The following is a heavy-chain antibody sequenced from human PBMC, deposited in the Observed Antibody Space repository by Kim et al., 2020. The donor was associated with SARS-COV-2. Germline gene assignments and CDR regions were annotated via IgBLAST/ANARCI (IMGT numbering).Heavy chain of an antibody. V-gene: IGHV3-15*01. CDR1: GFTFSNAW. Sequence: GGSLRLSCAASGFTFSNAWMSWVRQAPGKGLEWVGRIKSKTDGGTTDYAAPVKGRFTISRDDSKNTLYLQMNSLKTEDTAVYYCTTDWGDCSSTSCYAHYYYYGMDVWGQGTTVTVSS. D-gene: IGHD2-2*01. CDR3: TTDWGDCSSTSCYAHYYYYGMDV. J-gene: IGHJ6*02. CDR2: IKSKTDGGTT.